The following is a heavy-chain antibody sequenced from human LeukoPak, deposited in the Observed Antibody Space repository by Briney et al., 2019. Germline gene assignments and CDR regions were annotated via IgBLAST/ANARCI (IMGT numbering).Heavy chain of an antibody. CDR3: ARNRYYDGGWFDP. V-gene: IGHV3-11*01. CDR2: ISNSGSTI. Sequence: PGGSLRLSCAASGFTFSDYYMSWIRQAPGKGLEWVSYISNSGSTIYYADSVKGRFTISRDNAKYSLYLQMNSLRAEDTAVYYCARNRYYDGGWFDPWGQGTLVTVSS. J-gene: IGHJ5*02. CDR1: GFTFSDYY. D-gene: IGHD3-22*01.